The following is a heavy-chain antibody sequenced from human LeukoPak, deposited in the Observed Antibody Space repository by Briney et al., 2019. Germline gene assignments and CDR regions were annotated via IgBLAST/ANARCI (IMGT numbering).Heavy chain of an antibody. CDR3: ARRLGGYSYGYSSRYWFDP. CDR1: GGSFSGYY. V-gene: IGHV4-34*01. CDR2: INHSGST. J-gene: IGHJ5*02. D-gene: IGHD5-18*01. Sequence: SETLSLTCAVYGGSFSGYYWSWIRQPPGKGLEWIGEINHSGSTNYNPSLKSRVTISVDTSKNQFSLKLSSVTAADTAVYYCARRLGGYSYGYSSRYWFDPWGQGTLVTVSS.